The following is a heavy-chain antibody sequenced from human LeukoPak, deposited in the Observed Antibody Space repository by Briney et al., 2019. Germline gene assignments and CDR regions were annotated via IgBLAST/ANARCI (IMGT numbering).Heavy chain of an antibody. J-gene: IGHJ4*02. D-gene: IGHD3-22*01. CDR1: GFTFDDYG. CDR2: ISSSSSYI. V-gene: IGHV3-21*01. Sequence: GGSLRLSCAASGFTFDDYGMSWVRQAPGKGLEWVSSISSSSSYIYYADSVKGRFTISRDNAKNSLYLQMNSLRAEDTAVYYCARDRRPHNYYDSSGYYFDYWGQGTLVTVSS. CDR3: ARDRRPHNYYDSSGYYFDY.